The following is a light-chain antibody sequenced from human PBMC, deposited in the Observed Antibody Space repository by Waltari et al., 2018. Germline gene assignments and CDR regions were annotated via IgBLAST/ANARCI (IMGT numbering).Light chain of an antibody. CDR1: QSVRRY. V-gene: IGKV3-20*01. CDR2: DAS. Sequence: EIVLTQSPGTLSLSTGERATLPCRASQSVRRYLAWYQQKPGQAPRLLIYDASTRATGIPDRFSGSGSGTDFSLTISRLEPEDFAVYYCQKYVNLPATFGQGTKVEIK. CDR3: QKYVNLPAT. J-gene: IGKJ1*01.